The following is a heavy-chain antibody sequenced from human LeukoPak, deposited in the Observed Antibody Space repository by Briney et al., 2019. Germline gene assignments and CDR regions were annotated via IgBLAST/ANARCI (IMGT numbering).Heavy chain of an antibody. CDR2: IGTAGDT. V-gene: IGHV3-13*04. J-gene: IGHJ4*02. CDR1: GFTFSSYD. D-gene: IGHD6-13*01. Sequence: GGSLRLSCAASGFTFSSYDMHWVRQATGKGLEWVSAIGTAGDTYYPGSVKGRFTISRENAKNSLYLQMNSLRAGDTAVYYCARLISSSSWHYFDYWGQGTLVTVSS. CDR3: ARLISSSSWHYFDY.